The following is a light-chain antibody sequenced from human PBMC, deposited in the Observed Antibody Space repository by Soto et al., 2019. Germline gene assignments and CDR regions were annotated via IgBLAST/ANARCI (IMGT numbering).Light chain of an antibody. CDR1: QSIYSW. J-gene: IGKJ1*01. Sequence: IQMTQSPSTLSASVGDRVTITCRASQSIYSWLAWYQQKPGKAPKVLLYDASSLASGVPSRFSGSGSGTKFTLTIASLQPDDFATYYCQQYETFSGTFGPGTKVDIK. CDR2: DAS. CDR3: QQYETFSGT. V-gene: IGKV1-5*01.